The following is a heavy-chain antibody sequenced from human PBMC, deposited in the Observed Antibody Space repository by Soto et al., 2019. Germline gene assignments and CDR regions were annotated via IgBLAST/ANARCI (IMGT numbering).Heavy chain of an antibody. CDR3: ARAGISTGFDF. D-gene: IGHD6-13*01. J-gene: IGHJ4*02. CDR1: GGSISSYY. CDR2: IYYSGST. V-gene: IGHV4-59*01. Sequence: SETLSLTCTVSGGSISSYYWSWIRQPPGKGLEWIGYIYYSGSTNYNPSLKSRVTISVDTSKNQFSLKLSSVTAADTAVYYCARAGISTGFDFWGQGTLVTVSS.